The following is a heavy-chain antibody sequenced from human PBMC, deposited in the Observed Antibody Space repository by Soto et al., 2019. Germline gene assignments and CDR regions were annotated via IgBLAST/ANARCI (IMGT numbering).Heavy chain of an antibody. Sequence: EVQLVGSGGGLVQPGGSLRLSCAASGFTFSSYSMNWVRQAPGKGLEWVSYISSSSSTIYYADSVKGRFTISRDNAKNSLYLQMNSLRDEDTAVYYCARDGLSLESTLAAAGTKMRYYFDYWGQGTLVTVSS. J-gene: IGHJ4*02. V-gene: IGHV3-48*02. D-gene: IGHD6-13*01. CDR2: ISSSSSTI. CDR3: ARDGLSLESTLAAAGTKMRYYFDY. CDR1: GFTFSSYS.